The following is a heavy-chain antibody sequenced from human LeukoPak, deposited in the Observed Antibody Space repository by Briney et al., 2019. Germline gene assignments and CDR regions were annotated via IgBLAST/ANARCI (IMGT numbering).Heavy chain of an antibody. J-gene: IGHJ4*02. D-gene: IGHD3-22*01. CDR2: IIPIFGTA. V-gene: IGHV1-69*13. Sequence: ASVKVSCKASGYTFTSYYMHWVRQAPGQGLEWMGGIIPIFGTANYAQKFQGRVTITADESTSTAYMELSSLRSEDTAVYYCARARTKASTYYYDSSGIFDYWGQGTLVTVSS. CDR1: GYTFTSYY. CDR3: ARARTKASTYYYDSSGIFDY.